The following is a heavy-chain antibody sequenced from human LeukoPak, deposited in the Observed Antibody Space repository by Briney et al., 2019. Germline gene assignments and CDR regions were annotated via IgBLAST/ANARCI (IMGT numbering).Heavy chain of an antibody. CDR2: ISGSGGST. V-gene: IGHV3-23*01. CDR3: AKDSGPWGERASSDY. D-gene: IGHD3-16*01. J-gene: IGHJ4*02. Sequence: GGCLRLSCAASGFTFSSYAMSWVRQAPGKGLEWVSAISGSGGSTYYADSVKGRFTISRDNSKNTLYLQMNSLRAEDTAVYYCAKDSGPWGERASSDYWGQGTLVTVSS. CDR1: GFTFSSYA.